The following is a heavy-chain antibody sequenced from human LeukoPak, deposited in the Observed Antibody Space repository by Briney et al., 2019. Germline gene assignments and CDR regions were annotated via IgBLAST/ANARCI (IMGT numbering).Heavy chain of an antibody. CDR3: ARDGGALDY. CDR2: IFYSGGT. Sequence: SETLSLTCAVSGGSISTGSYYWGWIRQPPGKGLEWIADIFYSGGTYYNPSLKSRVTISVDRSKNQFSLKLSSVTAADTAVYYCARDGGALDYWGQGTLVTVSS. D-gene: IGHD3-16*01. J-gene: IGHJ4*02. V-gene: IGHV4-39*07. CDR1: GGSISTGSYY.